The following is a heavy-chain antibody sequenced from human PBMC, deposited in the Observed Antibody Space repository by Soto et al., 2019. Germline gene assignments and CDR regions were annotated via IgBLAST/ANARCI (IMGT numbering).Heavy chain of an antibody. Sequence: GGSLRLSCAASGFTFSSYSMNWVRQAPGKGLEWVSYISSSSSTIYYADSVKGRFTISRDNAKNSLYLQMNSLRAEDTAVYYCARDHGYGSGSYYLGLYYYMDVWGKGTTVTVSS. CDR2: ISSSSSTI. D-gene: IGHD3-10*01. J-gene: IGHJ6*03. CDR3: ARDHGYGSGSYYLGLYYYMDV. CDR1: GFTFSSYS. V-gene: IGHV3-48*01.